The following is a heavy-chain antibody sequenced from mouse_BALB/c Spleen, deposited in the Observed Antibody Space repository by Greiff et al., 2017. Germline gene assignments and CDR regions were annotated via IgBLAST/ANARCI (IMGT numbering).Heavy chain of an antibody. CDR3: ARQTTVVAPYFDY. V-gene: IGHV5-9-3*01. Sequence: EVKLVESGGGLVKPGGSLKLSCAASGFTFSSYAMSWVRQTPEKRLEWVATISSGGSYTYYPDSVKGRFTISRDNAKNTLYLQMSSLRSEDTAMYYCARQTTVVAPYFDYWGQGTTLTVSS. CDR2: ISSGGSYT. D-gene: IGHD1-1*01. CDR1: GFTFSSYA. J-gene: IGHJ2*01.